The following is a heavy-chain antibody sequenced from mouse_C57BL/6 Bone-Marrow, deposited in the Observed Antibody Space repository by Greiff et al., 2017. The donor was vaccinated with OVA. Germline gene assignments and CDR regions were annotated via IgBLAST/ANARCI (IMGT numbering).Heavy chain of an antibody. V-gene: IGHV5-17*01. D-gene: IGHD2-4*01. Sequence: EVKLMESGGGLVKPGGSLKLSCAASGFTFSDYGMHWVRQAPEKGLEWVAYISSGSSTIYYADTVKGRFTISRDNAKNTLFLQMTSLRSEDTAMYYCATSYDYDGSWFAYWGQGTLVTVSA. CDR2: ISSGSSTI. CDR3: ATSYDYDGSWFAY. CDR1: GFTFSDYG. J-gene: IGHJ3*01.